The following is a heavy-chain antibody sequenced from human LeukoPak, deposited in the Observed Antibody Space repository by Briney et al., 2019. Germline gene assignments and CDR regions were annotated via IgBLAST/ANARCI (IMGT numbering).Heavy chain of an antibody. CDR3: ARDTNIYYYGSGSYPLDY. CDR1: GGSISSSSYY. D-gene: IGHD3-10*01. V-gene: IGHV4-39*07. CDR2: IYYSGST. Sequence: SETLSLTCTVSGGSISSSSYYWGWIRQPPGKGLEWIGSIYYSGSTYYNPSLKSRVTISVDTSKNQFSLKLSSVTAADTAVYYCARDTNIYYYGSGSYPLDYWGQGTLVTVSS. J-gene: IGHJ4*02.